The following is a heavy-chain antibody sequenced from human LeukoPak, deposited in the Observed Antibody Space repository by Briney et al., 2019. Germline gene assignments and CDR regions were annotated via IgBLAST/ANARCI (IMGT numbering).Heavy chain of an antibody. V-gene: IGHV5-51*01. J-gene: IGHJ4*02. CDR2: IYPGDSDT. D-gene: IGHD2-15*01. Sequence: GESLKISCKGSGYSFTRYWIGWVRQMPGKGLEWMGIIYPGDSDTRYSPSFQGQVTISADKSISTAYLQWSSLKASDTAMYYCARLCSGGSCYSSVFRYWGQGTLVTVSS. CDR3: ARLCSGGSCYSSVFRY. CDR1: GYSFTRYW.